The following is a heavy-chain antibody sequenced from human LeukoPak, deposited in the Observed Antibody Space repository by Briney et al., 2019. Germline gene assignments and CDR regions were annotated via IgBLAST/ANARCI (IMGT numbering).Heavy chain of an antibody. Sequence: SETLSLTCAVSGGSISSGGYSWSWIRQPPGKGLEWIGSIYYSGSTYYNPSLKSRVTISVDTSKNQFSLKLSSVTAADTAVYXXXXXXXVVVPAAPYFDYWGQGTLVTVSS. V-gene: IGHV4-39*01. CDR2: IYYSGST. CDR1: GGSISSGGYS. CDR3: XXXXXVVVPAAPYFDY. D-gene: IGHD2-2*01. J-gene: IGHJ4*02.